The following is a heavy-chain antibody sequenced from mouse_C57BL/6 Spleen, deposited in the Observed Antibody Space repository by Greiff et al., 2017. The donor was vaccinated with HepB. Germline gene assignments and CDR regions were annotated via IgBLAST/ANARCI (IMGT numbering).Heavy chain of an antibody. CDR2: ISSGSSTI. CDR3: ARDDLGYAMDY. D-gene: IGHD5-5*01. CDR1: GFTFSDYG. J-gene: IGHJ4*01. Sequence: EVKLMESGGGLVKPGGSLKLSCAASGFTFSDYGMHWVRQAPEKGLEWVAYISSGSSTIYYADKVKGRFTISRDNSKNTLFLQMTSLRSEDTAMYYCARDDLGYAMDYWGQGTSVTVSS. V-gene: IGHV5-17*01.